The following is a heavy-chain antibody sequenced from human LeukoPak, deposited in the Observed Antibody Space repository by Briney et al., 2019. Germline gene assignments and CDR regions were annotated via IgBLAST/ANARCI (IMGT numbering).Heavy chain of an antibody. CDR2: ISGSGDRR. CDR1: GFTFSSYE. CDR3: HNYYYMDV. V-gene: IGHV3-23*01. J-gene: IGHJ6*03. Sequence: PGGSLRLSCAASGFTFSSYEMNWVRQAPGKGLEWVSSISGSGDRRDSADSVKGRFTISRDNSKNTLYLYYCAKDRGHCTNGVCHNYYYMDVWGKGTTVTVSS. D-gene: IGHD2-8*01.